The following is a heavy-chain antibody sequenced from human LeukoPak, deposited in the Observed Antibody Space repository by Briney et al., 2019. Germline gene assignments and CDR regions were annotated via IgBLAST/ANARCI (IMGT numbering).Heavy chain of an antibody. CDR2: ISAYNGNT. D-gene: IGHD3-22*01. J-gene: IGHJ5*02. V-gene: IGHV1-18*01. Sequence: GASVKVSCKASGYTFTSYGISWVRQAPGQGLEWMGWISAYNGNTNYAQKLQGRVTMTTDTSTSTAYMELRSLRSDDTAVYYCARASQYYYDSSGVSWFGPWGQGTLVAVSS. CDR1: GYTFTSYG. CDR3: ARASQYYYDSSGVSWFGP.